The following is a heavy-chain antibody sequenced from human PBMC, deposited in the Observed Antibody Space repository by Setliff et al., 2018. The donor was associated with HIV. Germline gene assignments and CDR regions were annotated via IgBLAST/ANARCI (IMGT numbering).Heavy chain of an antibody. CDR1: GAPLSSYY. D-gene: IGHD2-21*02. J-gene: IGHJ4*02. CDR3: ARVVGTRAVDY. CDR2: INHSGST. V-gene: IGHV4-34*01. Sequence: PSETLSLTCTVSGAPLSSYYLNWIRQPPGKGLEWIGEINHSGSTNYNPSLKSRVTISVDTSKNQFSLKLSSVTAADTAVYYCARVVGTRAVDYWGQGTLVTVSS.